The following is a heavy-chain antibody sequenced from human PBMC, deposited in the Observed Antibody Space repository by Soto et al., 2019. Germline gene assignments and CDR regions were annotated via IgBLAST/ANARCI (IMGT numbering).Heavy chain of an antibody. J-gene: IGHJ4*02. D-gene: IGHD6-19*01. CDR1: GFTFSSYA. Sequence: QEHLVESGGGVVQPGRSLRLSCAASGFTFSSYAMHWVRQAPGKGLEWVAVISYAGSNKYYADHVKGRFTISRDNSKNTLYLPMDSVRAEDTAVYYGVRGLPFVRNTVWLYYFDYWGQGTLVTVSS. V-gene: IGHV3-30-3*01. CDR3: VRGLPFVRNTVWLYYFDY. CDR2: ISYAGSNK.